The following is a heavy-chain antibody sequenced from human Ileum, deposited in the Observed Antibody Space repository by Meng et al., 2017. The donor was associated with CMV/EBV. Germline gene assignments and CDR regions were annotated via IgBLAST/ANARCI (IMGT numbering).Heavy chain of an antibody. CDR3: AKADCGGSGCKLIDY. J-gene: IGHJ4*02. D-gene: IGHD2-21*01. CDR1: GFTFSNFA. V-gene: IGHV3-23*01. Sequence: GGSLRLSCAVSGFTFSNFAMIWVRQAPGQRLERVSVSSDGGGSASYADSVRGRFTISRDTSKNTLYLYMNNLRVDDTAVYYCAKADCGGSGCKLIDYWGRGTLVTVSS. CDR2: SSDGGGSA.